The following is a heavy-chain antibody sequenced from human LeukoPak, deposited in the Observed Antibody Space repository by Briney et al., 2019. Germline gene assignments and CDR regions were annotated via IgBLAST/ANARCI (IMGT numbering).Heavy chain of an antibody. Sequence: GESLKISCKGSGYSFTSYWIGWVRQMPGKGLEWMGIIYPGDSDTRYSPSFQGQVTISADKSISTAYLQWSSLKASDTAMYYCARHGNDGSGSYYNSHYYGMDVWGQGTTVTVSS. CDR1: GYSFTSYW. D-gene: IGHD3-10*01. CDR3: ARHGNDGSGSYYNSHYYGMDV. V-gene: IGHV5-51*01. J-gene: IGHJ6*02. CDR2: IYPGDSDT.